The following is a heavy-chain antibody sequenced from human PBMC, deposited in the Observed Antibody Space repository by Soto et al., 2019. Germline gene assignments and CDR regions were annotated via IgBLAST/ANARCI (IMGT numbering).Heavy chain of an antibody. CDR3: ARTPAYGYDFWRGSLED. J-gene: IGHJ4*02. Sequence: ASVKVSCKASGYTFTGYYMHWVRQAPGQGLEWMGWINPNSGGTNYAQRFQGWVTMTRDTSISTAYMELSRLRSEITAVYYCARTPAYGYDFWRGSLEDWGQGALVTVSA. V-gene: IGHV1-2*04. CDR1: GYTFTGYY. D-gene: IGHD3-3*01. CDR2: INPNSGGT.